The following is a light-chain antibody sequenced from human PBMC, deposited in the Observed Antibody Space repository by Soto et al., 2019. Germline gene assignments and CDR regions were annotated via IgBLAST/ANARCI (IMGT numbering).Light chain of an antibody. Sequence: TQTPSALPRSVGDRATLSCRASQSVSSYLAWYQQKPGQAPRLLIYGASSRASGFPYRFSGSGSGTDFTLAISSLQPEDFAVYYCQQHAKSLGTLGRGTKVDIK. CDR3: QQHAKSLGT. V-gene: IGKV3-20*01. CDR2: GAS. J-gene: IGKJ1*01. CDR1: QSVSSY.